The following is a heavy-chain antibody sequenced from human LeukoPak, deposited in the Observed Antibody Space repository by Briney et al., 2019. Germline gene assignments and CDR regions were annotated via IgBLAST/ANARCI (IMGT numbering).Heavy chain of an antibody. CDR1: GYTFTGYY. CDR2: IHTNTGGT. Sequence: ASVKVSCKASGYTFTGYYMHWVRQAPGQGLEWMGWIHTNTGGTHYAQRFQGRVTMTRDTSVDTAYMELTSLTSDDTAVYYCARDPPAMIGWYFDLWGRGTLVTVSS. CDR3: ARDPPAMIGWYFDL. V-gene: IGHV1-2*02. D-gene: IGHD3-16*01. J-gene: IGHJ2*01.